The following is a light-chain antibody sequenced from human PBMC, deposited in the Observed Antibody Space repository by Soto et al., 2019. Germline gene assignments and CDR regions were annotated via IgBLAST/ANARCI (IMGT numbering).Light chain of an antibody. V-gene: IGKV3-15*01. Sequence: EIVMTQSPATLSVSGGERATLSCRASQSVSSNLAWYQQKPGQAPRLLIYGASTRATGIPARFSGSGSGTEFTLTISSLQSEDFAVYYCQQYNNWPPMAFGQVTKVEIK. CDR3: QQYNNWPPMA. CDR2: GAS. J-gene: IGKJ1*01. CDR1: QSVSSN.